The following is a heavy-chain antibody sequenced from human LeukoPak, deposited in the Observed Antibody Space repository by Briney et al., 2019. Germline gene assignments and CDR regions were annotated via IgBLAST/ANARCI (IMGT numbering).Heavy chain of an antibody. Sequence: SAQYAESVKGRFTISRDNSKNTLYLQMNSLRAEDTAVYYCARDFDMGITPGDDFDYWGQGTLVTVSS. CDR2: SA. J-gene: IGHJ4*02. V-gene: IGHV3-74*03. D-gene: IGHD3-9*01. CDR3: ARDFDMGITPGDDFDY.